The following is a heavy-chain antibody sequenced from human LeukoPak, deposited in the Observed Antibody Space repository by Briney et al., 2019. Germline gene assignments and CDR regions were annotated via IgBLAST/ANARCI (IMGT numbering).Heavy chain of an antibody. CDR2: IYYSGST. CDR3: ARGPFWSGFEYFQH. D-gene: IGHD3-3*01. J-gene: IGHJ1*01. V-gene: IGHV4-30-4*08. Sequence: PSQTLSLTCTVSGGSSSSGDYYWSWIRQPPGKGLEWIGYIYYSGSTYYNPSLKSRVTISVDTSKNQFSLKLSSVTAADTAVYYCARGPFWSGFEYFQHWGQGTLVTLSS. CDR1: GGSSSSGDYY.